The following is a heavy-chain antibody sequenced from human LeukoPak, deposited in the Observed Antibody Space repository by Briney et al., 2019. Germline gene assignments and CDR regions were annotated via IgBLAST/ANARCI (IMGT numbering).Heavy chain of an antibody. CDR2: ISGSGGST. J-gene: IGHJ5*02. CDR3: AKDLPRMTTVTPNWFDP. D-gene: IGHD4-17*01. Sequence: GGSLRLSCAASGFTFSTCLMSWVRQAPGKGMEWVSTISGSGGSTYYADSVKGRFTISRDNSKNTLYLQMNSLRAEDTAVYYCAKDLPRMTTVTPNWFDPWGQGTLVTVSS. CDR1: GFTFSTCL. V-gene: IGHV3-23*01.